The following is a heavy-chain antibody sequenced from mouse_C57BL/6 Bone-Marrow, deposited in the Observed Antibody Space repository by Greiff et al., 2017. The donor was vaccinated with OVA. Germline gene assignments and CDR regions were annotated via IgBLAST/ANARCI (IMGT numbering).Heavy chain of an antibody. CDR3: AREDYGSSPDAY. J-gene: IGHJ3*01. CDR2: INPNNGGT. V-gene: IGHV1-26*01. CDR1: GYTFTDYY. D-gene: IGHD1-1*01. Sequence: EVQLQQSGPELVKPGASVKISCKASGYTFTDYYMNWVKQSHGKSLEWIGDINPNNGGTSYNQKFKGKATLTVDKSSSTAYMELRSLTSEDSAVYYCAREDYGSSPDAYWGQGTLVTVSA.